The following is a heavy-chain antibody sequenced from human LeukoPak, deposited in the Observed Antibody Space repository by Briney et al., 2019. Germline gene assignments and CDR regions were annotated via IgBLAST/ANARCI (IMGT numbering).Heavy chain of an antibody. V-gene: IGHV1-8*01. Sequence: GASVKVSCKASNYTFTSYGISWVRQAPGQGLEWMGWMNPNSGNTGYAQKFQGRVTMTRNTSISTAYMELSSLRSEDTAVYYCARGSVLDWGQGTLVTVSS. CDR2: MNPNSGNT. CDR1: NYTFTSYG. J-gene: IGHJ4*02. CDR3: ARGSVLD.